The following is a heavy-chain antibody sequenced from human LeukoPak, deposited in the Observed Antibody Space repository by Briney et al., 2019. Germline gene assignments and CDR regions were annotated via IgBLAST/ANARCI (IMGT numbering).Heavy chain of an antibody. CDR2: ISNSGSTV. Sequence: GSLRLSCAASGFTFSDYYMSWIRQAPGRGLECVSYISNSGSTVYYADSVKGRFTISRDNAKNSLYLQMNSLRAEDTAVYYCARARGSYSFDYWGQGTLVTVSS. CDR3: ARARGSYSFDY. CDR1: GFTFSDYY. D-gene: IGHD1-26*01. V-gene: IGHV3-11*01. J-gene: IGHJ4*02.